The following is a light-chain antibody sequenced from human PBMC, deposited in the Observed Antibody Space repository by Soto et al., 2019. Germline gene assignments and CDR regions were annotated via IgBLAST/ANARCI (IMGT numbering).Light chain of an antibody. CDR1: SSDVGGYNY. V-gene: IGLV2-14*01. CDR2: DVN. J-gene: IGLJ1*01. Sequence: QSALTQPASVSGSPGQSITISCTGTSSDVGGYNYVSWYQQNPGKAPKLMIYDVNNRPSGVSYRFSGSKSGNTTSLTISGTQAEEEADYYCSSCRSRSTRIFRTGTKLTVL. CDR3: SSCRSRSTRI.